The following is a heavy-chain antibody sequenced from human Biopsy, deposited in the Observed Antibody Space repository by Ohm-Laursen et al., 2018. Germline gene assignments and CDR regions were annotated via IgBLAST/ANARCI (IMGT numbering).Heavy chain of an antibody. CDR1: GGSISSSTTYY. V-gene: IGHV4-39*01. J-gene: IGHJ5*02. Sequence: SETLSLTCTVSGGSISSSTTYYWAWLRQPPGKGLEWIGSIYNTETTFYNPSHKSRVTISVDTSTNQFSLKVSSVTAADTALYFCARHPTGFWFDPWGHGTPVTVSS. CDR3: ARHPTGFWFDP. CDR2: IYNTETT.